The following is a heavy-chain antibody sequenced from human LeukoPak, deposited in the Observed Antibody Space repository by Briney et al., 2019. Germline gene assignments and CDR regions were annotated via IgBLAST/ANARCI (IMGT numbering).Heavy chain of an antibody. CDR2: ISGSGGST. D-gene: IGHD4-17*01. CDR1: GFTFSSYA. CDR3: AKDIYAYVTNCFFDY. Sequence: GGSLRLSCAASGFTFSSYAMSWVRQAPGKGLEWVSAISGSGGSTYYADSVKGRFTISRDNSKNTLYLQMNSLRAEDTAIYYCAKDIYAYVTNCFFDYWGQGSLVTVSS. J-gene: IGHJ4*02. V-gene: IGHV3-23*01.